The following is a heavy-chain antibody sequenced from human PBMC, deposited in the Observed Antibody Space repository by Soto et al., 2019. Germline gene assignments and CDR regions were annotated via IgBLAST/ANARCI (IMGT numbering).Heavy chain of an antibody. CDR1: GGTFGTYA. CDR2: IIAIFGTP. V-gene: IGHV1-69*01. J-gene: IGHJ5*02. D-gene: IGHD4-4*01. Sequence: QVQLVQSGAEVKKPGSSVKVSCKASGGTFGTYAIYWVRQAPGQGPEWMGGIIAIFGTPNYAQKFQGRVTITADEVTSTAYMELSSLRSEDTAVYYCARAPLPWTHSKPSRNKWFDPWGQGTLVTVSS. CDR3: ARAPLPWTHSKPSRNKWFDP.